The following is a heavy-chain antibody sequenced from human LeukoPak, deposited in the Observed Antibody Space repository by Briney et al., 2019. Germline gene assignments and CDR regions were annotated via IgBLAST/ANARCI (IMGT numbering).Heavy chain of an antibody. V-gene: IGHV4-39*02. D-gene: IGHD6-6*01. Sequence: SETLSLTCTVSGGSISSSSYYWGWIRQPPGKGLEWIGSIYYSGSTYYNPSLKSRVTISVDTSKNQFSLKLSSVTAADTAVYYCARDRRIAARGFHNKYYYYGMDVWGQGTTVTVSS. CDR2: IYYSGST. J-gene: IGHJ6*02. CDR3: ARDRRIAARGFHNKYYYYGMDV. CDR1: GGSISSSSYY.